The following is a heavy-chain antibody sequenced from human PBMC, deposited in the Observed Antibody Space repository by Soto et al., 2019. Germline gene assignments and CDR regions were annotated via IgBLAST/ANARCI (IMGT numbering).Heavy chain of an antibody. CDR2: ISYIGPT. Sequence: QVQLQESGPGLVKASQTLSLTCTVSGCSIRNGNYYWSWIRQLPVKGLEWIGNISYIGPTSYNPSLKSRVLISIDSSKNQVSLEFTSVLAANTAVYYCAKYETTRPYFDPWGQGTLVLVSS. CDR3: AKYETTRPYFDP. V-gene: IGHV4-31*03. J-gene: IGHJ5*02. CDR1: GCSIRNGNYY. D-gene: IGHD1-1*01.